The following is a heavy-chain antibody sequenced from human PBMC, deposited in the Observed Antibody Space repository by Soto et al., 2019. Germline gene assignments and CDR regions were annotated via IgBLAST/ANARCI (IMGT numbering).Heavy chain of an antibody. D-gene: IGHD6-13*01. CDR1: GFTFSSYA. CDR2: ISGSGGST. J-gene: IGHJ6*02. Sequence: GGSLRLSCAASGFTFSSYAMSWVRQAPGKGLEWVSAISGSGGSTYYADSVKGRFTISRDNSKNTLYLQMNSLRAEDTAVYYCAKDQRPAESSSSWSYYYYYGMDVWGQGTTVTVSS. CDR3: AKDQRPAESSSSWSYYYYYGMDV. V-gene: IGHV3-23*01.